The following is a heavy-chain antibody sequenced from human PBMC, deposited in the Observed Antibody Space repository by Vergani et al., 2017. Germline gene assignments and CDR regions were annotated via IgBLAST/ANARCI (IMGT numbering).Heavy chain of an antibody. CDR1: GGVSLNGYS. J-gene: IGHJ5*02. CDR3: AGFGRLSSRLGT. D-gene: IGHD3-3*01. Sequence: QVQQQQWGAGVLKPSETLSLTCTVSGGVSLNGYSWTWIRQSPGRGPEWIGDVNSPGSAHNNPSLKGRVTISLDTSKSQFSLELTSFIAADTAIYYCAGFGRLSSRLGTWGQGTLVTVSS. CDR2: VNSPGSA. V-gene: IGHV4-34*01.